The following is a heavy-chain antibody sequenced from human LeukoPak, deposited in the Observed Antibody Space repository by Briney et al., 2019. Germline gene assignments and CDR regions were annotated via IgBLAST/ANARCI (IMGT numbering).Heavy chain of an antibody. CDR3: AKGSSGYFFDL. CDR2: ISNDGGGT. Sequence: GGSLRLSCAASGFIFDNYGLVWVRQAPGKGLEWVSAISNDGGGTTYADFVKGRFSVSRDNSKNTLFLQMNSLRAEDTALYYCAKGSSGYFFDLWGQGTLVTVSS. J-gene: IGHJ4*02. CDR1: GFIFDNYG. V-gene: IGHV3-23*01. D-gene: IGHD3-22*01.